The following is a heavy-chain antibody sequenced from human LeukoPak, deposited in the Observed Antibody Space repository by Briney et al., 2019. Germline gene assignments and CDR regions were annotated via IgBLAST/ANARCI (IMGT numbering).Heavy chain of an antibody. D-gene: IGHD6-19*01. Sequence: GGSLRLSCAASGFTFSSYWMSWVRQAPGKGLEWVAVISYDGSNKYYADSVEGRFTISRDNSKNTLYLQMNSLRAEDTAVYYCARDGSSGWTWYFDYWGQGTLVTVSS. CDR3: ARDGSSGWTWYFDY. J-gene: IGHJ4*02. V-gene: IGHV3-30-3*01. CDR1: GFTFSSYW. CDR2: ISYDGSNK.